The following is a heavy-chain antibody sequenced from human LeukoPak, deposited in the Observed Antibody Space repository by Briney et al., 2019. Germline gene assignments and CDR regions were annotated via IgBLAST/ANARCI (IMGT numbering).Heavy chain of an antibody. CDR3: GLSGNYYYYYMDV. CDR2: IIPIFGIP. J-gene: IGHJ6*03. D-gene: IGHD6-25*01. V-gene: IGHV1-69*13. CDR1: GGTFSSYA. Sequence: APVKVSCKASGGTFSSYAISWVRQAPGQGLEWMGGIIPIFGIPDSAQKFQGRLTITADESTTTAYMELSSLRSDDTAIYYCGLSGNYYYYYMDVWGKGTTVTISS.